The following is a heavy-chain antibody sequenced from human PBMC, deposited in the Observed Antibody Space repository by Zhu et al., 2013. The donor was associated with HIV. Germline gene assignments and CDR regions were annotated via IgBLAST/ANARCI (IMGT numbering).Heavy chain of an antibody. D-gene: IGHD3-22*01. CDR3: VRDGSGYQGAFDH. Sequence: QVQLVQSGAEVKKPGSSVKVSCKASGGTFSSYAISWVRQAPGQGLEWMGWIIPNSGDAAYARNFQGRVTLTRDTSISTAYMEVSSLKTDDTAVYYCVRDGSGYQGAFDHWGQGTLVTVSS. CDR2: IIPNSGDA. CDR1: GGTFSSYA. V-gene: IGHV1-2*02. J-gene: IGHJ4*02.